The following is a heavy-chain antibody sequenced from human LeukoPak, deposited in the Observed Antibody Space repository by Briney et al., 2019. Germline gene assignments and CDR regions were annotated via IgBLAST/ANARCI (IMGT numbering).Heavy chain of an antibody. J-gene: IGHJ6*02. Sequence: ASVKVSCKASGYTFTSYGISWVRQAPGQGLEWMGWISAYNGNTNYAQKLQGRVTMTTDTSTSTAYMELRSLRSDDTAVYYCAGTNFWSGYGQGRRYYGMDVWGQGTTVTVSS. CDR2: ISAYNGNT. V-gene: IGHV1-18*01. CDR3: AGTNFWSGYGQGRRYYGMDV. CDR1: GYTFTSYG. D-gene: IGHD3-3*01.